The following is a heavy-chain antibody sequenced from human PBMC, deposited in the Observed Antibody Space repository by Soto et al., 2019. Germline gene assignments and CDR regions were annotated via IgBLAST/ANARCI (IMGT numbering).Heavy chain of an antibody. CDR2: ISGSGGST. V-gene: IGHV3-23*01. CDR3: AKDYKQRPSPYYSYGMDV. J-gene: IGHJ6*02. Sequence: PXGSLGLSCAASGFTFSSYAMSGVRQEPGKGLEWVSAISGSGGSTYYADSVKDRFTISRDNSKNTLYLQMNSLRAEDTAVYYCAKDYKQRPSPYYSYGMDVWGQGTTVTVSS. D-gene: IGHD6-25*01. CDR1: GFTFSSYA.